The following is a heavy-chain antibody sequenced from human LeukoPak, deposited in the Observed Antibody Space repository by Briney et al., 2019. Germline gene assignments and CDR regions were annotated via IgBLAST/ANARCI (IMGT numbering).Heavy chain of an antibody. D-gene: IGHD2-21*02. V-gene: IGHV4-4*07. J-gene: IGHJ4*02. Sequence: SETLSLTCTVSGASLSSYFWSWIRQPAGKELEWIGRISTTGSTYYNPSLKDRVTLSRDTSKSRFSLRLTSVTAADTAIYYCARDRVHDSDYWGQGILVIVSS. CDR2: ISTTGST. CDR1: GASLSSYF. CDR3: ARDRVHDSDY.